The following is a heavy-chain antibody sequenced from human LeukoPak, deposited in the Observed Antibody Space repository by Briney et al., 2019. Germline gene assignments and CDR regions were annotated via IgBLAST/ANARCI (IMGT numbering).Heavy chain of an antibody. V-gene: IGHV4-34*01. D-gene: IGHD3-3*01. CDR1: GGSFSGHY. CDR3: ARGQSTYYDFWSGYYIFDY. J-gene: IGHJ4*02. Sequence: PSETLSLTCAVYGGSFSGHYWSWIRRPPGKGLEWIGKINHSGSTNYNPSLKSRVTISVDTSKNQFSLKLSSVTAADTAVYYCARGQSTYYDFWSGYYIFDYWGQGTLVTVSS. CDR2: INHSGST.